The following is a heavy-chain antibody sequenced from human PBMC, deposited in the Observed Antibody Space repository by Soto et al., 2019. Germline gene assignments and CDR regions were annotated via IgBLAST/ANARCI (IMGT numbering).Heavy chain of an antibody. CDR2: IRSRANNYAT. CDR3: ARGQQAAIRDYYYHGLDV. CDR1: GFIFSGSA. Sequence: EVRLVESGGGLVQPGGSLKLSCAASGFIFSGSAIHWVRQAPGKGLEWVGRIRSRANNYATSSGASVRGNFTFFRDGSKIMAYLQMNTLKTEDTAIYYEARGQQAAIRDYYYHGLDVWGQGTSVTVSS. D-gene: IGHD6-25*01. V-gene: IGHV3-73*02. J-gene: IGHJ6*02.